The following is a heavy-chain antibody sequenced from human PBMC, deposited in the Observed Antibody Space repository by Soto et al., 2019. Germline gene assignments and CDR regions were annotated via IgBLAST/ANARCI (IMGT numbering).Heavy chain of an antibody. Sequence: QVQLQESGPGLVKPSETLSLTCTVSGGSITRGGYYWSWIRQHSGKGLEWIGYTYNSGPTYYNPSIKSLVTISVETSKNQFSLKLTSVTAADTAVYYCARDPAPWGQGTLVTVSS. CDR1: GGSITRGGYY. CDR3: ARDPAP. CDR2: TYNSGPT. J-gene: IGHJ5*02. V-gene: IGHV4-31*01.